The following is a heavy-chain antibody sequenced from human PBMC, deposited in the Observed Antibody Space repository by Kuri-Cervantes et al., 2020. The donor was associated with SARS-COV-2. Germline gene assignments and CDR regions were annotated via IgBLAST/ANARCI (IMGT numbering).Heavy chain of an antibody. V-gene: IGHV3-53*05. Sequence: GESLKISCAASGFTVSSYYMSWVRQAPGKGLEWVSVIYSGGSTYYAASENGRFTISRDNSKNTLYLQMNSLRAEDTAVHYCARDSPTWIHTFDYWGQGTLVTVSS. D-gene: IGHD5-18*01. CDR1: GFTVSSYY. CDR2: IYSGGST. CDR3: ARDSPTWIHTFDY. J-gene: IGHJ4*02.